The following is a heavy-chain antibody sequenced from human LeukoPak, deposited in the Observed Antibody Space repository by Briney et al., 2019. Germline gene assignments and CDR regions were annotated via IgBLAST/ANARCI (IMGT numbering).Heavy chain of an antibody. Sequence: GASVKVSCRASGYTFTSYDINWVRQATGQGLEWMGWMNPNSGNTGYAQKFQGRVTMTRNTSISTAYMELSSLRSEDTAVYYCARGVRYYDLWSGYYPGYYYMDVWGKGTTVTVSS. D-gene: IGHD3-3*01. J-gene: IGHJ6*03. CDR3: ARGVRYYDLWSGYYPGYYYMDV. CDR2: MNPNSGNT. CDR1: GYTFTSYD. V-gene: IGHV1-8*01.